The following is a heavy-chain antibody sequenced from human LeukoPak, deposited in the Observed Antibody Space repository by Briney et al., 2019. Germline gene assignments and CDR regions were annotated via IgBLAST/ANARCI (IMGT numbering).Heavy chain of an antibody. Sequence: SVKVSCKASGGTFSSYSISWVRQAPGQGLEWMGGIIPIFDTADYAQKFQGRVTITADESTSTAYMELSSLRSKDTAVFYCARISLGAIWGYYYGMDVWGQGTTVTVSS. D-gene: IGHD1-26*01. V-gene: IGHV1-69*13. J-gene: IGHJ6*02. CDR3: ARISLGAIWGYYYGMDV. CDR1: GGTFSSYS. CDR2: IIPIFDTA.